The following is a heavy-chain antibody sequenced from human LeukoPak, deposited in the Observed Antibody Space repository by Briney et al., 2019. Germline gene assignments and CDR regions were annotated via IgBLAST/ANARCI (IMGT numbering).Heavy chain of an antibody. J-gene: IGHJ5*02. Sequence: GGSLRLSCAASGLTFSNAWMSWVRQAPGKGLEWVGRIKSKTNGEKKDYAAPAKGRFTISRDDSKHTLYLQMNSLTIADTAVYYCTIDLRRENDWSDPWGQGTLGTVSA. CDR1: GLTFSNAW. CDR3: TIDLRRENDWSDP. CDR2: IKSKTNGEKK. V-gene: IGHV3-15*01.